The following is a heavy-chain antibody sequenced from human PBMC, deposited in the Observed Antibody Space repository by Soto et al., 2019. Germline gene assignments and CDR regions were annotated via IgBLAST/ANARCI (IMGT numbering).Heavy chain of an antibody. CDR3: AREGSGIAAAGTGIAVAGSGGYYYGMDV. CDR1: GYTFTGYY. J-gene: IGHJ6*02. Sequence: ASVKVSCKASGYTFTGYYMHWVRQAPGQGLEWMGWINPNSGGTNYAQKFQGWVTMTRDTSISTAYMELSRLRSDDTAVYYCAREGSGIAAAGTGIAVAGSGGYYYGMDVWGQGTTVTVS. CDR2: INPNSGGT. V-gene: IGHV1-2*04. D-gene: IGHD6-13*01.